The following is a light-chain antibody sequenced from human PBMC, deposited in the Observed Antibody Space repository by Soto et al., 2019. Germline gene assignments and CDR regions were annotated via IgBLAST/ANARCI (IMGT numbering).Light chain of an antibody. V-gene: IGLV2-8*01. CDR2: AVS. J-gene: IGLJ2*01. Sequence: QSALTQPPSASGSPGQSVTISCTGTSSDVGGYNSVSWYQQHPGKAPKLLIYAVSQRPSGVPDRFSGSKSGNTASLTVSGLQAEDEADYSCSSYGGSDSVLVGGGTKLTVL. CDR1: SSDVGGYNS. CDR3: SSYGGSDSVL.